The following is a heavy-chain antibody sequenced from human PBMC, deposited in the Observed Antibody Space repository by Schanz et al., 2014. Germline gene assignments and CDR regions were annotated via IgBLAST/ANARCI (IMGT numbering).Heavy chain of an antibody. D-gene: IGHD2-8*01. CDR3: TTDNGHFAFDF. J-gene: IGHJ3*01. CDR1: GFSFTTYA. V-gene: IGHV3-23*01. CDR2: ISSGGGST. Sequence: EVQLLESGGGLVQPGGSLRLSCASSGFSFTTYAMSWVRQAPGKGLEWVSSISSGGGSTYYADSVKGRFTISRDNSKNTLFLQMNSLETEDTAVYYCTTDNGHFAFDFWGQGTMXTVSS.